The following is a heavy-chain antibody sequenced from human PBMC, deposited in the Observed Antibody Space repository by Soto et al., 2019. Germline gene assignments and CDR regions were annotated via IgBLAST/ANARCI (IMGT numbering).Heavy chain of an antibody. Sequence: SQTLSLTCVISGDSVSIYSGAWNWIRQSPSRGLEWLGRTYYRSKWYYDYAESVKSRIIISVDTSKNQFSLQLNSVTPEDAAVYYCANDHGSSLDYWGQGTQVTVSS. J-gene: IGHJ4*02. CDR1: GDSVSIYSGA. V-gene: IGHV6-1*01. D-gene: IGHD3-3*01. CDR2: TYYRSKWYY. CDR3: ANDHGSSLDY.